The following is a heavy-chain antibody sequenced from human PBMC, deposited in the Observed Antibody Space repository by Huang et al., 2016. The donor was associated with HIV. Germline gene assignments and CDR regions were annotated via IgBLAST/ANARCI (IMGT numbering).Heavy chain of an antibody. CDR1: GYTFTSYD. CDR3: ARSSSSWSNWFDP. J-gene: IGHJ5*02. V-gene: IGHV1-8*01. D-gene: IGHD6-13*01. CDR2: MNPNNGNT. Sequence: QVQLVQSGAEVKKPGASVKVSCKASGYTFTSYDINWVRQATGQGLEWMGGMNPNNGNTGYAQKFQGRVTMTRNTSISTAYMGLSSLRSEDTAVYYCARSSSSWSNWFDPWGQGTLVTVSS.